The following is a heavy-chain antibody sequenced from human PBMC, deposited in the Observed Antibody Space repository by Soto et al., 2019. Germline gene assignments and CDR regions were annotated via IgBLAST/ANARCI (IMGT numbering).Heavy chain of an antibody. V-gene: IGHV1-46*01. CDR1: GYTFSTHY. D-gene: IGHD1-7*01. CDR2: INPASGST. J-gene: IGHJ6*02. Sequence: QVQLVQSGTEVKKPGTSVKISCRASGYTFSTHYIHWVRQAPGRGLEWLGVINPASGSTTYSQTFQGRVTVTRDTSPRTVYLDLGSLRSEDTAVYYCASLKRGVELGGKNYYYYGMDVWGQGTTLIVS. CDR3: ASLKRGVELGGKNYYYYGMDV.